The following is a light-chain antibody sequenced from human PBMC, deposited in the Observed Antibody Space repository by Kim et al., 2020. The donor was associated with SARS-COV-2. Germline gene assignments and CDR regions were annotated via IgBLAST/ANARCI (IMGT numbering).Light chain of an antibody. J-gene: IGKJ1*01. CDR1: RSISNMY. CDR3: QQHSSPPPWT. Sequence: EIVLTQSPDTLSLSPGERATLSCRASRSISNMYLAWYHQKPGQAPRLLIHGAAARATGVPDMFSGSGSETDFTLTILGMEAEDTGVYYCQQHSSPPPWTFGMGTKLEI. V-gene: IGKV3-20*01. CDR2: GAA.